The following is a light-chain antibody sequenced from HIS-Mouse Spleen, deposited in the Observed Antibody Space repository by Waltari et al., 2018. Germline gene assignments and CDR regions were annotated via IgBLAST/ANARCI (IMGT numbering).Light chain of an antibody. CDR2: EDS. CDR1: ALQKKY. V-gene: IGLV3-10*01. J-gene: IGLJ2*01. CDR3: YRSDISGNHRG. Sequence: SYELTQPPSVSVSPGQPARLTCSEDALQKKYAYWYQQKSGHAPVLVIYEDSKPPSGIHHRFSGSSSGTMAILTISGAQVEDGADYYCYRSDISGNHRGFVGGTKLTVL.